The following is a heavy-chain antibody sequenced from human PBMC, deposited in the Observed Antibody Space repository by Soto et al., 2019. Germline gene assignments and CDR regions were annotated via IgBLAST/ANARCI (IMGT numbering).Heavy chain of an antibody. CDR3: VRQYRDSQYYSGLDV. CDR2: TYYRSKWYN. CDR1: GDSVSSNSGA. J-gene: IGHJ6*02. Sequence: PSQTLSLTCAISGDSVSSNSGAWNWIRQSPSRGLEWLGRTYYRSKWYNDFAVSVKSRITINPDTSKNQFSLQLNSVTPEDTAVYYCVRQYRDSQYYSGLDVWGQGTKVTVSS. V-gene: IGHV6-1*01. D-gene: IGHD6-6*01.